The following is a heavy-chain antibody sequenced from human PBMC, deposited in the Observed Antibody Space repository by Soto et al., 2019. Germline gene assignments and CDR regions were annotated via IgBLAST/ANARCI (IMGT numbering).Heavy chain of an antibody. CDR2: ISGSGGST. CDR1: GFTFSSYA. D-gene: IGHD6-13*01. V-gene: IGHV3-23*01. J-gene: IGHJ6*02. Sequence: GGSLRLSCAASGFTFSSYAMSWVRQAPGKGLEWVSAISGSGGSTYYADSVKGRFTISRDNSKNTLYLQMNSLRAEDTAVYYCAKDGAAADNYYYGMDVWGQGTTVTVSS. CDR3: AKDGAAADNYYYGMDV.